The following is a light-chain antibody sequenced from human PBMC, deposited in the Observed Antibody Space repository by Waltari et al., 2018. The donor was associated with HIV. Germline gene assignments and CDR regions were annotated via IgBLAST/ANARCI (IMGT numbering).Light chain of an antibody. Sequence: SYELTQPHSVSVSPGQTARITCSGEVLTMQYIYWYQQKPGQAPVLVIYKDKERPSGIPELFSGSSTGTTVTLTISGVQAEDEADYYGQSADSSTTYWVFGGGTKLTVL. CDR2: KDK. CDR3: QSADSSTTYWV. J-gene: IGLJ3*02. CDR1: VLTMQY. V-gene: IGLV3-25*03.